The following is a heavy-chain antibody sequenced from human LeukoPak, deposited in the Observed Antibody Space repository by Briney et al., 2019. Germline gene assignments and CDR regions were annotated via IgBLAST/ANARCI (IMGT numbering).Heavy chain of an antibody. Sequence: PGGSLRLSCAASGFTFSSYSMVWVRQAPGKGLECVSGITSNGGTTYYGNSVKGRFTISRDNSKDTLYLQMGSLRTEDMAVYYCARGIRWASDYWGQGTPVTVAS. J-gene: IGHJ4*02. V-gene: IGHV3-64*01. CDR1: GFTFSSYS. CDR3: ARGIRWASDY. CDR2: ITSNGGTT. D-gene: IGHD4-23*01.